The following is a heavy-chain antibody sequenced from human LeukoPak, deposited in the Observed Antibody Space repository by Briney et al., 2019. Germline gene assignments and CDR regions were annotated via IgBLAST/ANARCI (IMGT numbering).Heavy chain of an antibody. CDR2: IIPILCIQ. V-gene: IGHV1-69*02. CDR3: ASLGYCSSTSFLPRDYYYYYPDV. CDR1: GGTFSSYT. J-gene: IGHJ6*03. Sequence: SDKVSCKASGGTFSSYTISGLLQAPLQELKGMGRIIPILCIQTYAQKFQGRVTITADKFTSIAYMELSSLRSEDTAVYYCASLGYCSSTSFLPRDYYYYYPDVWGKGTTVPVSS. D-gene: IGHD2-2*01.